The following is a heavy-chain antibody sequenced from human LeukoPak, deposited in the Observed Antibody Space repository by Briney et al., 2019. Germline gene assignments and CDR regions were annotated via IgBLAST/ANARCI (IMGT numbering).Heavy chain of an antibody. CDR3: VRSEIDDYSRY. J-gene: IGHJ4*02. D-gene: IGHD4-11*01. V-gene: IGHV4-38-2*02. CDR2: ISQSGNT. Sequence: SETLSLTCSVSGYSISSGYEWGWIRQPPGKRLEWIGSISQSGNTYDNLSLKSRVTMSVDTARNQFSLKLTSVTAADTAVYYCVRSEIDDYSRYWGRGMLVIVSS. CDR1: GYSISSGYE.